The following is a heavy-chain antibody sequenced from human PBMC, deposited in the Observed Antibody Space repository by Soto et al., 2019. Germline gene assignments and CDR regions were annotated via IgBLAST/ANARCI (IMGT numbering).Heavy chain of an antibody. D-gene: IGHD5-18*01. CDR1: GYTFTSYG. CDR3: AREGTAMVDY. CDR2: INPNSGGT. J-gene: IGHJ4*02. V-gene: IGHV1-2*04. Sequence: ALVKVSCKASGYTFTSYGINWVRQAPGQGLEWMGWINPNSGGTNYAQKFQGWVTMTRDTSISTAYMELSRLRSDDTAVYYCAREGTAMVDYWGQGTLVTVSS.